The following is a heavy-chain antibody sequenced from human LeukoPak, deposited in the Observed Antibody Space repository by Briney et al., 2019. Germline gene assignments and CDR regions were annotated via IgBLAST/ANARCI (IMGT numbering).Heavy chain of an antibody. CDR3: ARVTGYMIEDYFDY. D-gene: IGHD3-22*01. J-gene: IGHJ4*02. CDR1: GGSISSYY. Sequence: SETLSLTCTVSGGSISSYYWSWIRQPAGKGLEWIGRIYSSGSTTYNPSLKSRVTMSVDTSKNQFSLKVTSVTAADTAVYYCARVTGYMIEDYFDYWGQGTLVTVSS. CDR2: IYSSGST. V-gene: IGHV4-4*07.